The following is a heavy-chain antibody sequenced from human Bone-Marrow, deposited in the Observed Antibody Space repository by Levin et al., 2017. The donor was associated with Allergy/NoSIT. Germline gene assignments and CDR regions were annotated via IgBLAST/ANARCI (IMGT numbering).Heavy chain of an antibody. J-gene: IGHJ4*02. D-gene: IGHD2-15*01. V-gene: IGHV1-18*01. CDR1: GYTFTDFG. CDR2: ISAYNGNT. Sequence: WASMKVSCKASGYTFTDFGISWVRQAPGQGLEWMGWISAYNGNTNYAQKVQGRVTMTTDTSTSTAYMELRSLRSDDTAVYYCTRDCTGGSCYPLFWGQGTLVTVSS. CDR3: TRDCTGGSCYPLF.